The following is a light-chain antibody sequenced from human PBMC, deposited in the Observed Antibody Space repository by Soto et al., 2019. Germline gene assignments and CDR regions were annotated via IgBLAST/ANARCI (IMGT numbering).Light chain of an antibody. CDR3: QQYGSSPTT. J-gene: IGKJ1*01. CDR1: QSLVCSF. CDR2: GAS. V-gene: IGKV3-20*01. Sequence: EIVLTQSPGTLSLSPGETATISCRASQSLVCSFLAWYQQKLGQSPRRLTYGASIRATGIPDRFSGSGSGTDFTLTISRLEPEDFAVYYCQQYGSSPTTFGQGTKVEIK.